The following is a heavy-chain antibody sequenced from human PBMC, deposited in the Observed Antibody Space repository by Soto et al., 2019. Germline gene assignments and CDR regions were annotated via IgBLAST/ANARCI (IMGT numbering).Heavy chain of an antibody. V-gene: IGHV4-4*07. Sequence: SETLSLTCSVSGAYVTTYFWSWIRQPAGKGLDWVGRVYPSGNSDSNPSLRGRVTMSVDSSTNQLSLRLTSVTAADTAIYYCVSEPRNHYNGIEVWGQGTTVTVSS. CDR3: VSEPRNHYNGIEV. CDR1: GAYVTTYF. D-gene: IGHD2-2*02. J-gene: IGHJ6*02. CDR2: VYPSGNS.